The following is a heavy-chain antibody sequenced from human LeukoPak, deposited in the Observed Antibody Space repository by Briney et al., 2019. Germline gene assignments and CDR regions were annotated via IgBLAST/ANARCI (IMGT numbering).Heavy chain of an antibody. J-gene: IGHJ4*02. CDR3: ARIRGAAAGKVDY. CDR2: IYHSGST. CDR1: GGSISSSNW. D-gene: IGHD6-13*01. V-gene: IGHV4-4*02. Sequence: SGTLSLTCAVSGGSISSSNWWSWVRQPPGKGLEWIGEIYHSGSTNYNPSLKSRVTISVDKSKNQFSLKLSSVTAADTAVYYCARIRGAAAGKVDYWGQGTLVTVSS.